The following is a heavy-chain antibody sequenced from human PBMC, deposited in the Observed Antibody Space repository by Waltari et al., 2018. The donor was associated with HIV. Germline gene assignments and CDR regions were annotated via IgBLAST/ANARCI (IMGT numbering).Heavy chain of an antibody. CDR3: ARGIEVAGTEFQH. Sequence: QVQLVQSGAEVKKPGASVKVSCKASGYTFRSHDINWVRQATGQGLEWMGRMNPNSGNTGYAQKFQGRVSMTRNTSISTAYMEMSSLRSEDTAVYYCARGIEVAGTEFQHWGQGTLVTVSS. CDR1: GYTFRSHD. J-gene: IGHJ1*01. CDR2: MNPNSGNT. V-gene: IGHV1-8*01. D-gene: IGHD6-19*01.